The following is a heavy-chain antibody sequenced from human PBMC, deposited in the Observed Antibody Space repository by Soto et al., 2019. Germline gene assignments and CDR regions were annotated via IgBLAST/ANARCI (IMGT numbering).Heavy chain of an antibody. CDR1: GFTFKTYG. Sequence: QVQLVESGGGVVQPGRSLRLSCAASGFTFKTYGMHWVRQSPGKGLEWVAVISFGGTDKYYADSVKGRFSISRDNSKNTLYLQMNNLTADDTAVYYWAREQWLREGYFYDMDVWGQGTTVTVSS. CDR3: AREQWLREGYFYDMDV. V-gene: IGHV3-30*03. CDR2: ISFGGTDK. D-gene: IGHD6-19*01. J-gene: IGHJ6*02.